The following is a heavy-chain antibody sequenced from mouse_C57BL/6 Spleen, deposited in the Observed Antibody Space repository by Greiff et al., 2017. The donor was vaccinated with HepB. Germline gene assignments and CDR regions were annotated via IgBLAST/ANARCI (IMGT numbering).Heavy chain of an antibody. Sequence: EVKLQESGAELVRPGASVKLSCTASGFNIKDDYMHWVKQRPEQGLEWIGWIDPENGDTEYASKFQGKATITADTSSNTAYLQLSSLTSEDTAVYYCTTNPGKFAYWGQGTLVTVSA. J-gene: IGHJ3*01. V-gene: IGHV14-4*01. CDR1: GFNIKDDY. CDR2: IDPENGDT. CDR3: TTNPGKFAY.